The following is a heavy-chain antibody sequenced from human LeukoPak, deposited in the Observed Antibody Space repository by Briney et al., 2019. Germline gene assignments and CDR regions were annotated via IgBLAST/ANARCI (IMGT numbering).Heavy chain of an antibody. Sequence: ASVKVSCKASGGTFSSYAISWVRQAPGQGLEWMGGIIPIFGTANYAQKFQGRVTITADESTSTAYMELSSLRSEDTAVYYCARVPRLLWLTQFDYWGQGTLVTVSS. CDR2: IIPIFGTA. CDR3: ARVPRLLWLTQFDY. D-gene: IGHD3-10*01. J-gene: IGHJ4*02. CDR1: GGTFSSYA. V-gene: IGHV1-69*01.